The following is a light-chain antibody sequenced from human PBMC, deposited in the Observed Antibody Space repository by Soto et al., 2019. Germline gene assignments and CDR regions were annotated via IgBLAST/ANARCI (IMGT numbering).Light chain of an antibody. CDR3: GSITRSSTSV. J-gene: IGLJ1*01. Sequence: QSALSQPASVSGSPGQSITISCTGTSSDVGGFEYVSWYQHQPGKAPKLIIYDVTKRPSGVSNRFSGSKSGNTASLTISGIQAEDEGDYYCGSITRSSTSVFATGTKVTVL. CDR1: SSDVGGFEY. V-gene: IGLV2-14*01. CDR2: DVT.